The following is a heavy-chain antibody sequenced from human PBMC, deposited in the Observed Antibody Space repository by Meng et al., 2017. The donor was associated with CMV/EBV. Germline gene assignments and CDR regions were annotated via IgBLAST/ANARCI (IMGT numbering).Heavy chain of an antibody. J-gene: IGHJ4*02. CDR1: GGSFSGYY. CDR2: INHSGST. CDR3: ARFEYSSSWYIDY. D-gene: IGHD6-13*01. V-gene: IGHV4-34*01. Sequence: SETLSLTCAVYGGSFSGYYWSWIRQPPGKGLEWIGEINHSGSTNYNPSLKSRVTISVDTSKSQFSLKLSSVTAADTAVYYCARFEYSSSWYIDYWGQGTLVTVSS.